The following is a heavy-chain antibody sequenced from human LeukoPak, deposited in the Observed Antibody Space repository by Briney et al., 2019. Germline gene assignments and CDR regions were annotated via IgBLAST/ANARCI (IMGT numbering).Heavy chain of an antibody. J-gene: IGHJ4*02. CDR3: ARAGEGYYDSSGYYFDY. V-gene: IGHV3-20*04. Sequence: GGSLRLSCAASGFTFDDYGMSWVRQAPGKGLESVSGINWNGVSTDYADSVKGRFTISRDNAKNSLYLQMNSLRAEDTALYYCARAGEGYYDSSGYYFDYWGQGTLVTVSS. D-gene: IGHD3-22*01. CDR1: GFTFDDYG. CDR2: INWNGVST.